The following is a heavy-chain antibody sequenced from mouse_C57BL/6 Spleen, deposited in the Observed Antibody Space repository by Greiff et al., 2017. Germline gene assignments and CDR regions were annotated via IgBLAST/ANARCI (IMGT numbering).Heavy chain of an antibody. CDR2: IYPGDGDT. CDR3: AREYPILYYYAMDY. J-gene: IGHJ4*01. D-gene: IGHD5-1*01. CDR1: GYAFSSYW. Sequence: QVQLQQSGAELVKPGASVKISCKASGYAFSSYWMNWVKQRPGKGLEWIGQIYPGDGDTNYNGKFKGKATLTADKSSSTAYMQLSSLTSEDSAVYFCAREYPILYYYAMDYWGQGTSVTVSS. V-gene: IGHV1-80*01.